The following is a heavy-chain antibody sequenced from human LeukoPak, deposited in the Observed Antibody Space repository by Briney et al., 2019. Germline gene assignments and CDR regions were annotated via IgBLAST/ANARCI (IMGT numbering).Heavy chain of an antibody. CDR2: INPHSGGT. V-gene: IGHV1-2*02. Sequence: ASVKVSCKASGGTFSSYAISWVRQAPGQGLEWMGWINPHSGGTNYAQNFQGRVTMTRDTSISTAYMELSSLRSDDTAVYYCARVFGSYWAFDYWGQGTLVTVSS. D-gene: IGHD1-26*01. J-gene: IGHJ4*02. CDR3: ARVFGSYWAFDY. CDR1: GGTFSSYA.